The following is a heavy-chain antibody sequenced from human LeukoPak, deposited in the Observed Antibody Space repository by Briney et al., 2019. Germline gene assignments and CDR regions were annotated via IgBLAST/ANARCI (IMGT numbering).Heavy chain of an antibody. J-gene: IGHJ4*02. D-gene: IGHD3-9*01. Sequence: PGGSLRLSCAASGFSFRTYFMMWVRQAPGKGLEWVANMNQDGNEKNYADSVKGRFTISRDNAQSSLYLQMNSLRAEDTAVYYCASYLDILAGNQGFAYWGQGALVTVSS. CDR3: ASYLDILAGNQGFAY. V-gene: IGHV3-7*01. CDR1: GFSFRTYF. CDR2: MNQDGNEK.